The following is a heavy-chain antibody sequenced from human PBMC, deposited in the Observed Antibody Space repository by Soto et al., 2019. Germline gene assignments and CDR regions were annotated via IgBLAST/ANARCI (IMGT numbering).Heavy chain of an antibody. D-gene: IGHD3-22*01. Sequence: RSLTCAVSGYSISSDYSWGWIRQPPGKGLEWLGSIFHSGSTYYNPSLKSRVTISLDTSQNHFSLKLSSVTAADTAVYYCARENYYDGSGYYYYFDYWGHGTLVTVYS. CDR1: GYSISSDYS. CDR2: IFHSGST. V-gene: IGHV4-38-2*02. CDR3: ARENYYDGSGYYYYFDY. J-gene: IGHJ4*01.